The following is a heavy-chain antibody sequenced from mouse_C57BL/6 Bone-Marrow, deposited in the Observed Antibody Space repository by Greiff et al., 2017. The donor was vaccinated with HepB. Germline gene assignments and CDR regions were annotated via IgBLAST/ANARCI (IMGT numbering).Heavy chain of an antibody. V-gene: IGHV14-4*01. CDR1: GFNIKDDY. J-gene: IGHJ2*01. CDR3: TTSRYGNFFFDY. CDR2: IDPGNGDT. D-gene: IGHD2-1*01. Sequence: EVQLQQSGAELVRPGASVKLSCTASGFNIKDDYMHWVKQRPEQGLEWIGWIDPGNGDTEYASKFQGKATITADTSSNTAYLQLSSLTSEDTAVYCCTTSRYGNFFFDYWGQGTTLTVSS.